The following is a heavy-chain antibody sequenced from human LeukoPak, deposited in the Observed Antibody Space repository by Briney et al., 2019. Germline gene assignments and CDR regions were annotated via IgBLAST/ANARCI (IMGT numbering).Heavy chain of an antibody. J-gene: IGHJ5*02. CDR3: ARDYYDFWSGTDSYNWFDP. CDR2: INPNSGGT. Sequence: GASVKVSCKASGYTFTSYGISWVRQAPGQGLEWMGWINPNSGGTNYAQKFQGRVTMTRDTSISTAYMELSRLRSDDTAVYYCARDYYDFWSGTDSYNWFDPWGQGTLVTVSS. CDR1: GYTFTSYG. V-gene: IGHV1-2*02. D-gene: IGHD3-3*01.